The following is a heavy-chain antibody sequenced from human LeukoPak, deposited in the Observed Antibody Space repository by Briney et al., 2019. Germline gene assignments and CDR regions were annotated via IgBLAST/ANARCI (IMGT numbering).Heavy chain of an antibody. CDR1: GFTFSSYW. D-gene: IGHD2-21*02. CDR2: VSGSGGST. Sequence: GGSLRLSCAASGFTFSSYWMSWVRQAPGKGLEWVSAVSGSGGSTYYADSVKGRFTISRDNSKNTLYLQMNSLRAEDTAVYYCAKGGGGDLLWKGYFDYWGQGTLVTVSS. V-gene: IGHV3-23*01. J-gene: IGHJ4*02. CDR3: AKGGGGDLLWKGYFDY.